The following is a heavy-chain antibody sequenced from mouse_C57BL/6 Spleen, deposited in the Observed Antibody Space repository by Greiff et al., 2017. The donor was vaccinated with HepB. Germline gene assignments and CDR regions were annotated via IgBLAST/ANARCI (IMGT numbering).Heavy chain of an antibody. J-gene: IGHJ3*01. D-gene: IGHD3-2*02. V-gene: IGHV8-8*01. CDR1: GFSLSTFGMG. Sequence: QVTLKVSGPGILQPSQTLSLTCSFSGFSLSTFGMGVGWLRQPSGKGLVWLVHIWWDDDKYYNPALKSRRTISKDTSKNQVFLKIANVDTADTATYYCARMGKTAQKFACWGQGTLVTVSA. CDR3: ARMGKTAQKFAC. CDR2: IWWDDDK.